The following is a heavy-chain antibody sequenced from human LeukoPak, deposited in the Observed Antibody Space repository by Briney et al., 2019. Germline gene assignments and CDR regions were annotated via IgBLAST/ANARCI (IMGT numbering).Heavy chain of an antibody. D-gene: IGHD2-15*01. V-gene: IGHV4-61*02. Sequence: SQTLSLTCTVSGGSISSGSYYWSWIRQPAGKGLEWIGRIYTSGSTNYNPSLKSRVTISVDTSKNQFSLKLSSVTAADTAVYYCARVGAHCSSGSCYSWNYFDYWGQGTLVTVSS. CDR2: IYTSGST. CDR1: GGSISSGSYY. CDR3: ARVGAHCSSGSCYSWNYFDY. J-gene: IGHJ4*02.